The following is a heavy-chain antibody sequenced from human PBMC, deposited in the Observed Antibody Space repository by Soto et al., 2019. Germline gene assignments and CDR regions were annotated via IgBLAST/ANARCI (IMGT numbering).Heavy chain of an antibody. V-gene: IGHV3-64D*08. Sequence: PGGSLRLSCSASGFTFSTYTMHWVRQAPGKGLEFVSAIVSHGGITYYTDAVKARFTISRDNSRNTLFLQMTSLRPEDTAIYFYVKYSFGMDVWGQGTTVTVSS. J-gene: IGHJ6*02. CDR2: IVSHGGIT. CDR1: GFTFSTYT. CDR3: VKYSFGMDV.